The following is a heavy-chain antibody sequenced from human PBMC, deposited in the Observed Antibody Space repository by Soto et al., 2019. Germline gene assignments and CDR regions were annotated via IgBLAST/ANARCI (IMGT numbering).Heavy chain of an antibody. Sequence: HVQLVQSGAEVKKPGASVKVSCKASGYTFTSYGISWVRQPPGQGLEWMGWISTYNGNTKYAQKLQSRITMTTDKTASTAYMDVTRLRSDDTAVYYCARDPPSRYSYGRGLDYWGQATLVTVSS. D-gene: IGHD5-18*01. V-gene: IGHV1-18*04. CDR3: ARDPPSRYSYGRGLDY. J-gene: IGHJ4*02. CDR1: GYTFTSYG. CDR2: ISTYNGNT.